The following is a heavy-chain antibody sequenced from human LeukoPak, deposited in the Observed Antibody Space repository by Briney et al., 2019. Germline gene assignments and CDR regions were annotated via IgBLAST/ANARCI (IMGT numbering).Heavy chain of an antibody. Sequence: SGGSLRLSCAASGFTFSGYGMHWVRQAPGKGLEWVAAIWNDGSDENYADSVKGRFTIFSDNSKNTLYLQMNSLRAEDAAVYYCAFEIGGSQGAFDIWGQGTMITVST. J-gene: IGHJ3*02. CDR1: GFTFSGYG. CDR2: IWNDGSDE. D-gene: IGHD3-16*01. V-gene: IGHV3-33*01. CDR3: AFEIGGSQGAFDI.